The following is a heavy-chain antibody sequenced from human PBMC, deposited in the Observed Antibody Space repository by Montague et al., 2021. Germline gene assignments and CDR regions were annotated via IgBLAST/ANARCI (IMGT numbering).Heavy chain of an antibody. CDR3: ARDSPVVEPWVGEHKGAFDI. D-gene: IGHD3-10*01. CDR1: GDSISSYEYY. J-gene: IGHJ3*02. CDR2: VYKRGDT. Sequence: SETRSLTCSVSGDSISSYEYYWTWIRQPAGRGLEWIGRVYKRGDTNTNPSLRSRLTLSVDTSKNHFSLTLTSVTAADTAAYFCARDSPVVEPWVGEHKGAFDIWGQGTMVTVSS. V-gene: IGHV4-4*07.